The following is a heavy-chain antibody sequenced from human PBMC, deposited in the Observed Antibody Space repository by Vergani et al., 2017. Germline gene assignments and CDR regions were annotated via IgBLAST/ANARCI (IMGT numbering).Heavy chain of an antibody. V-gene: IGHV1-3*01. CDR2: INAGNGNT. CDR3: ARGRIAVAGYYFDY. J-gene: IGHJ4*02. D-gene: IGHD6-19*01. CDR1: GYTFTSYA. Sequence: QVQLVQSGAEVKKPGASVKVSCKASGYTFTSYAMHWVRQAPGQRLEWMGWINAGNGNTKYSQKFQGRVTITRDTSASTAYRELSSLRSDDTAVYYCARGRIAVAGYYFDYWGQGTLVTVSS.